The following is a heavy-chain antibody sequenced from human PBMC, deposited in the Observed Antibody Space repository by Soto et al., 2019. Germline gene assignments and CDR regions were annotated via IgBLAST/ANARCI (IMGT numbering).Heavy chain of an antibody. V-gene: IGHV4-59*01. CDR3: ARGGYSSGWNNYFAS. Sequence: QLQLQESGPGLVKPSETLSLTCTVSGGSISGYYWSWIRHPPRQGLEWIGYIYYSGSTNYNPSLKWRVTIPADAPKNQFSLKLTSVTATDTALYYCARGGYSSGWNNYFASWGQGTLFTVSS. CDR2: IYYSGST. CDR1: GGSISGYY. D-gene: IGHD6-19*01. J-gene: IGHJ4*02.